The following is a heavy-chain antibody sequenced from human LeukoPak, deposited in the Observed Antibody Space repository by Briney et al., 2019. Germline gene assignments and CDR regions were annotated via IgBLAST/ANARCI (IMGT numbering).Heavy chain of an antibody. D-gene: IGHD3-22*01. Sequence: SVKVSCKASGGTFSSYAISWVRQAPGQGLEWMGRIIPILGIANYAQKFQGRVTITADKSTSTAYMELSSLRSEDTAVYYCGRIKIWERSRYYDYWGRGTVVSVSS. V-gene: IGHV1-69*04. CDR3: GRIKIWERSRYYDY. CDR1: GGTFSSYA. J-gene: IGHJ4*02. CDR2: IIPILGIA.